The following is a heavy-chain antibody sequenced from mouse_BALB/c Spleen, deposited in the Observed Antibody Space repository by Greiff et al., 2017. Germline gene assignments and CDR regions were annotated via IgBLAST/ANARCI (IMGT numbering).Heavy chain of an antibody. Sequence: EVKLQESGPGLVKPSQSLSLTCSVTGYSITSGYYWNWIRQFPGNKLEWMGYISYDGSNNYNPSLKNRISITRDTSKNQFFLKLNSVTTEDTATYYCARFYYDYEARYWGQGTTLTVSS. CDR2: ISYDGSN. CDR1: GYSITSGYY. J-gene: IGHJ2*01. CDR3: ARFYYDYEARY. D-gene: IGHD2-4*01. V-gene: IGHV3-6*02.